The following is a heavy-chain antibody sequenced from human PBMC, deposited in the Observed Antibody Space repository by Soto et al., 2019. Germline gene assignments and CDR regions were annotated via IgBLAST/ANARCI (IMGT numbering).Heavy chain of an antibody. CDR2: MYVVGTT. CDR3: ARMWFGELYWFDP. D-gene: IGHD3-10*01. J-gene: IGHJ5*02. Sequence: PSETLSLTCTVSGVSVSSTSHYWGWVRQSPGKGLEWVGSMYVVGTTYYNPSLKSRITISVDSSKNQFSLKLRSVTAADTAIYSCARMWFGELYWFDPWGQGTLVTVSS. V-gene: IGHV4-39*01. CDR1: GVSVSSTSHY.